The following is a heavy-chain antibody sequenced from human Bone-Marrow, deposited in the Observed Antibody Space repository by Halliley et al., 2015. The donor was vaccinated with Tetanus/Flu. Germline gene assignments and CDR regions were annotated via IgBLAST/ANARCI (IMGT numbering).Heavy chain of an antibody. V-gene: IGHV4-4*02. D-gene: IGHD1-26*01. J-gene: IGHJ5*02. Sequence: TLSLTCAVSGGSISSSNWWSWVRQPPGQGHEWIGEIFHTGTVNYNPSVRSRVAISVDKSRNQFSLQLSSVTDADTAVYYCAKERSSSMCHKLDPWGQGSLVIVSS. CDR1: GGSISSSNW. CDR3: AKERSSSMCHKLDP. CDR2: IFHTGTV.